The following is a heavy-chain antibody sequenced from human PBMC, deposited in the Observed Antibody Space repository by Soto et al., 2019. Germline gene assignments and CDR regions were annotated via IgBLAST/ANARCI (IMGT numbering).Heavy chain of an antibody. V-gene: IGHV3-23*01. CDR1: GFTFSSYA. Sequence: EVQLLESGGGLVQPGGSLRLSCAASGFTFSSYAMSWVRQAPGKGLEWVSAISGSGGSTYYADSVKGRFTISRDNSSNALYLQMNSLRAEDTAVYYCAKENGYSSSWFGFDYWGQGTLVSVSS. D-gene: IGHD6-13*01. CDR2: ISGSGGST. J-gene: IGHJ4*02. CDR3: AKENGYSSSWFGFDY.